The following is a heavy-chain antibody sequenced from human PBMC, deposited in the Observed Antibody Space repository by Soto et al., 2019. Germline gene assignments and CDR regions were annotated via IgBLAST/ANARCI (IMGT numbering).Heavy chain of an antibody. D-gene: IGHD3-3*01. CDR3: AKGRSMDCWSGSFDY. CDR1: GFTFSSYA. V-gene: IGHV3-23*01. Sequence: EVQLLESGGGLVQPGGSLRLSCAASGFTFSSYAMSWVRQAPGKGLEWVSAISGSGGSTYYADSVKGRFTISRDNSKKTLYLQMNSLRAEDTAVYYCAKGRSMDCWSGSFDYWGQGTLVTVSS. J-gene: IGHJ4*02. CDR2: ISGSGGST.